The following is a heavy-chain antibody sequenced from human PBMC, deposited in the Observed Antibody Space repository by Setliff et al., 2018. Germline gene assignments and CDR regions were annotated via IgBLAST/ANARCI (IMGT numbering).Heavy chain of an antibody. CDR1: GYTLTSYG. J-gene: IGHJ4*02. CDR2: INTNTGNP. V-gene: IGHV7-4-1*02. CDR3: ARAWYYNFWSGSQIEY. Sequence: GASVKVSCKASGYTLTSYGISWVRQAPGQGLEWMGWINTNTGNPTYAQGFTGRFVFSLDTSVSTAYLQISSLKAEDTAVYYCARAWYYNFWSGSQIEYWGQGTLVTVSS. D-gene: IGHD3-3*01.